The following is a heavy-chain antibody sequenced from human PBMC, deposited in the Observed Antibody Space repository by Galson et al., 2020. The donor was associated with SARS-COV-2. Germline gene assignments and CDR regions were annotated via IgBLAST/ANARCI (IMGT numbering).Heavy chain of an antibody. J-gene: IGHJ4*02. CDR1: GFTFSSYH. V-gene: IGHV3-48*01. Sequence: GGSLRLSCEASGFTFSSYHMNWVRQAPGKGLEWVSTIFNTGTTIHYADSVKGRFTISRDNAKNSLYLQMNSLRAEDTAVYYCARDDYGDSGPIFDYWGQGTLVTVSS. D-gene: IGHD4-17*01. CDR2: IFNTGTTI. CDR3: ARDDYGDSGPIFDY.